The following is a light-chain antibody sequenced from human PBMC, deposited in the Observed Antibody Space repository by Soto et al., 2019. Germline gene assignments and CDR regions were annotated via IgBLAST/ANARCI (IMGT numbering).Light chain of an antibody. CDR1: SSDVGAYKY. CDR2: EVS. CDR3: TSYVGSNIWV. J-gene: IGLJ3*02. V-gene: IGLV2-8*01. Sequence: QSALTQPPSASGSPGQSVTISCTGTSSDVGAYKYVSWYQQYPGKAPKLMIYEVSTRPSGVPDRFSGSKSGNTASLTVSGLQADDEADYYCTSYVGSNIWVFGGGTKLTVL.